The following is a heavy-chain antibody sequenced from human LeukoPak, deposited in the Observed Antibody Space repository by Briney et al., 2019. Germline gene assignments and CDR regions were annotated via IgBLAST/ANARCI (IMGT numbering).Heavy chain of an antibody. V-gene: IGHV1-2*02. D-gene: IGHD3-3*01. J-gene: IGHJ4*02. CDR3: AREGSDYDFWSGYYFALSY. Sequence: ASVEVSCKASGYTFTGYYMHWVRQAPGQGLEWMGWINPNSGGTNYAQKFQGRVTMTRDTSISTAYMELSRLRSDDTAVYYCAREGSDYDFWSGYYFALSYWGQGTLVTVSS. CDR1: GYTFTGYY. CDR2: INPNSGGT.